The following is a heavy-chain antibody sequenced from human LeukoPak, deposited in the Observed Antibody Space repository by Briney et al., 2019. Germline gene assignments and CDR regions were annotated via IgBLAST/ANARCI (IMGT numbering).Heavy chain of an antibody. V-gene: IGHV1-8*02. CDR2: MNPNSGNT. Sequence: ASVKVSCKASGYTFTSYDINWVRQATGQGLEWMGWMNPNSGNTGYAQKFQGRVTMTRDTSISTAYMELSRLRSDDTAVYYCARNDYGDYDFDYWGQGTLVTVSS. CDR3: ARNDYGDYDFDY. J-gene: IGHJ4*02. CDR1: GYTFTSYD. D-gene: IGHD4-17*01.